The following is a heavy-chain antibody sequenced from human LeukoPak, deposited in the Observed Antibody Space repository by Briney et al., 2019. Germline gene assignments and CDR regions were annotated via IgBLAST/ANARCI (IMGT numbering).Heavy chain of an antibody. CDR2: IYYSGTT. V-gene: IGHV4-59*08. CDR3: AAGPLDY. Sequence: SETLSLTCTVSGGSISSYYWSWIRQPPGKGLEWMGYIYYSGTTNYNPSLKSRVTISIDPSKNQFSLKLSSVTAADTAVYYCAAGPLDYWGQGALVTVSS. J-gene: IGHJ4*02. CDR1: GGSISSYY.